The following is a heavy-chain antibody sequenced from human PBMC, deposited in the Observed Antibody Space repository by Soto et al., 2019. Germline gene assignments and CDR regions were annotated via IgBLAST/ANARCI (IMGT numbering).Heavy chain of an antibody. J-gene: IGHJ3*02. Sequence: ASVKVSCKVSGYTLTELSMHWVRQAPGKGLEWMGGFDPEDGETIYAQKFQGRVTMTEDTSTDTAYMELSSLRSEDTAVYYYATAVSNLMSLSAFDIWGQGTMVTVSS. CDR2: FDPEDGET. D-gene: IGHD2-2*01. CDR1: GYTLTELS. CDR3: ATAVSNLMSLSAFDI. V-gene: IGHV1-24*01.